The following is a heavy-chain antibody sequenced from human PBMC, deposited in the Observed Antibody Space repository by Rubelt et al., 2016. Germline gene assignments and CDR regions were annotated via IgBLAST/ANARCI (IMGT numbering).Heavy chain of an antibody. CDR3: ATEVKAAYAFDI. CDR1: GFIVSGNS. V-gene: IGHV3-53*01. D-gene: IGHD6-13*01. Sequence: EVQLVESGGGFIQPGGSLRLSCAASGFIVSGNSVGWVRQAPGKGLEWVSVINSGGYTSYGASVRGRFTISRDTLSNTVYLQMNSLRAGDTAVYYCATEVKAAYAFDIWGQGTMVTVSS. J-gene: IGHJ3*02. CDR2: INSGGYT.